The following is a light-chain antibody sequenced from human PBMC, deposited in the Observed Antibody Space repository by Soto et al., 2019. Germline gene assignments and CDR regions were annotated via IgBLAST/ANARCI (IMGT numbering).Light chain of an antibody. V-gene: IGLV2-14*01. CDR1: SSVIDPDDN. CDR3: ASFTSSTTLFV. Sequence: QSALTQPASVSGSPGQSITISCTGGSSVIDPDDNLSWYQQRPGNAPQLLICDVSGRPSGVSHRLSASKSGNTASLTISGLQPEDAADYYCASFTSSTTLFVFGTGTKVTVL. CDR2: DVS. J-gene: IGLJ1*01.